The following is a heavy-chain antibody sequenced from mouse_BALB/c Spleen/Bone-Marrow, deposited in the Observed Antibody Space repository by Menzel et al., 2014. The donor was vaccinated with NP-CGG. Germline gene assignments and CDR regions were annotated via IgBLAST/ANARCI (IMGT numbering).Heavy chain of an antibody. Sequence: QVQLQQPGAELMKPGASVKISCKATGYTFSSNWIEWVKQRPGHGLEWIGEILPGSGSTNYNEKFKGRATFTADTSSNTANMQLSSLTSEDSGVYYCARVGSTMITTAFAYWGQGTLVTVSA. D-gene: IGHD2-4*01. V-gene: IGHV1-9*01. CDR2: ILPGSGST. CDR1: GYTFSSNW. CDR3: ARVGSTMITTAFAY. J-gene: IGHJ3*01.